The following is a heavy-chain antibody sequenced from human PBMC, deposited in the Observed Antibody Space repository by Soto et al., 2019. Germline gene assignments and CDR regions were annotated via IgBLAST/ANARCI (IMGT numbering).Heavy chain of an antibody. Sequence: SGPTLVNPTQTLTLTCSFSGFSFSTSGVGVGWFRQPPGKALEWLALIYWSVDEHYSASLXXRLTITKDTSKNQAGLIMTNMGPGDTATYYCAHRRVWSSDWYDWFDPASQGMLVTVSS. J-gene: IGHJ5*02. CDR1: GFSFSTSGVG. V-gene: IGHV2-5*01. CDR2: IYWSVDE. D-gene: IGHD6-19*01. CDR3: AHRRVWSSDWYDWFDP.